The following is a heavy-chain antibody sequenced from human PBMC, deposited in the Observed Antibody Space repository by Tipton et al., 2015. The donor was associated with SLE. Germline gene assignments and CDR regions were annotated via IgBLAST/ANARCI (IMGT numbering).Heavy chain of an antibody. J-gene: IGHJ5*02. CDR1: GYSISSGYY. Sequence: TLSLTCAVSGYSISSGYYWGWIRQSPGKGLEWIGTIYYGGSTYYNPSLENRVTISLDTSKNHFSLNLNSVTATDTAVYYCAREQRQRGQQLLRGYNWFDPWGRGTLVIVSS. V-gene: IGHV4-38-2*02. D-gene: IGHD6-25*01. CDR3: AREQRQRGQQLLRGYNWFDP. CDR2: IYYGGST.